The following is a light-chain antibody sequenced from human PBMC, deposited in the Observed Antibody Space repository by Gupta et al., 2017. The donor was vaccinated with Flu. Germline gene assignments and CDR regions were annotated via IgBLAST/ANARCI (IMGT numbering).Light chain of an antibody. CDR3: SAYTTSSTWV. CDR1: SSDVGGDSY. J-gene: IGLJ3*02. CDR2: EVS. V-gene: IGLV2-14*01. Sequence: SALTQPASVSGSPGQALTISCPGTSSDVGGDSYVSWYQQYPGQAPKLMIFEVSNRPAGVSNRFSVSKSGSTASLTISGRQEEDEADYYCSAYTTSSTWVFGGGTKLTVL.